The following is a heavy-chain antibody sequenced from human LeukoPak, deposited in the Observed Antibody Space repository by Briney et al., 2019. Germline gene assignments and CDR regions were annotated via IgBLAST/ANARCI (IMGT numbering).Heavy chain of an antibody. Sequence: PSETLSLTCSVSGASISGGTYYWGWIRQPPGKGLEWIGSIYYTGSTYDNPSLKSRVTISVDTSKNQFSLKLGSVTAADTAVYYCARRGGSGRAFDYWGQGTLVTVSS. J-gene: IGHJ4*02. CDR2: IYYTGST. D-gene: IGHD1-26*01. CDR1: GASISGGTYY. V-gene: IGHV4-39*01. CDR3: ARRGGSGRAFDY.